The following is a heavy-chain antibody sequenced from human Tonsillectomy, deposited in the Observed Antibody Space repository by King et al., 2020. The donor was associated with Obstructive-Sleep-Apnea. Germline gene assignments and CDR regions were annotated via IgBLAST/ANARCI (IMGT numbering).Heavy chain of an antibody. CDR1: GGSISSYY. V-gene: IGHV4-59*01. CDR3: ARAASSSLDY. CDR2: IYYSGST. J-gene: IGHJ4*02. D-gene: IGHD6-6*01. Sequence: VQLQESGPGLVKPSETLSLTCTVSGGSISSYYWSWIRQPPGKGLEWIGYIYYSGSTNYHPSLKSRVTITVDTSKNQFSLKLSSVTAADTAVYYCARAASSSLDYWGQGTLVTVSS.